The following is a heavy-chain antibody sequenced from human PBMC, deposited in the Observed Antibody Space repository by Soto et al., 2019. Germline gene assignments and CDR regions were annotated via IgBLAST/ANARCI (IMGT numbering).Heavy chain of an antibody. CDR1: GYTFPSYD. J-gene: IGHJ6*03. CDR3: ARGPYCSSTSCYAGPYYYYYYYMDV. CDR2: MNPNSGNT. Sequence: QVQLVQSGAEVKKPGASVKVSCKASGYTFPSYDINWVRQATGQGLEWMGWMNPNSGNTGYAQKFQGRVTMTRNTSISTAYMELSSLRSEDTAVYYCARGPYCSSTSCYAGPYYYYYYYMDVWGKGTTVTVSS. V-gene: IGHV1-8*01. D-gene: IGHD2-2*01.